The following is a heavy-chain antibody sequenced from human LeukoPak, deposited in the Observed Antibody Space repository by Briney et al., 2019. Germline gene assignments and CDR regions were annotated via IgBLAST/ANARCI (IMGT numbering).Heavy chain of an antibody. V-gene: IGHV1-24*01. CDR2: FDHEDGET. Sequence: GSLKVSCTVSGYTLTEFSMHWVRQAPGKGLEWVGGFDHEDGETIYAQNVKGRVTITEDTSKNTVYMELSSLRSEDTAVYYCATYDGVAAAGCPFRFYFDYWGQGTLVTVSS. D-gene: IGHD6-13*01. CDR3: ATYDGVAAAGCPFRFYFDY. CDR1: GYTLTEFS. J-gene: IGHJ4*02.